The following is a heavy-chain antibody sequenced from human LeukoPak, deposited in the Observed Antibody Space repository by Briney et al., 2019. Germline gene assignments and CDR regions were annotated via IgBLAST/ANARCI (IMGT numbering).Heavy chain of an antibody. J-gene: IGHJ4*02. V-gene: IGHV3-23*01. Sequence: GGSLRLSCVVSGLTFSSFAMSWVRQAPGKGLEWVSAISGSGGSTYYVDSVKGRITISRDNSKNTLYLQMSSLRAEDTAVYYCARGGSRHPSPEDYWGRGTLVTVSS. CDR2: ISGSGGST. CDR3: ARGGSRHPSPEDY. CDR1: GLTFSSFA. D-gene: IGHD1-1*01.